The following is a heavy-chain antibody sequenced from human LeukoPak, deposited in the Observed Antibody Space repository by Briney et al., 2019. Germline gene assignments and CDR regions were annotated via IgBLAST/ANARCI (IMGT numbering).Heavy chain of an antibody. J-gene: IGHJ6*03. Sequence: ASVKVSCKASGYTFTSYDINWVRQATGQGLEWMGWMNPNSGNTGYAQKFQGRVTITRNTSISTAYMELSSLRSEDTAVYYCARWRDDSSGYGLQYYYYYMDVWGKGTTVTVSS. CDR1: GYTFTSYD. V-gene: IGHV1-8*03. CDR2: MNPNSGNT. D-gene: IGHD3-22*01. CDR3: ARWRDDSSGYGLQYYYYYMDV.